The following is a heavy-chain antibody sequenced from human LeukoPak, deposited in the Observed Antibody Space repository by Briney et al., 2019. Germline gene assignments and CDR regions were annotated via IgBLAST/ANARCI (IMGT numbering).Heavy chain of an antibody. CDR3: ARDHSSGLYYFDY. D-gene: IGHD6-19*01. V-gene: IGHV3-30*04. CDR2: ISYDGSNK. CDR1: GFTFSSYA. J-gene: IGHJ4*02. Sequence: GGSLRLSCAASGFTFSSYAMHWVRQAPGKGLEWVAVISYDGSNKYYADSVKGRFTISRDNSKNTLYLQMNSLRAEDTAVYYCARDHSSGLYYFDYWGQGTLVTVSS.